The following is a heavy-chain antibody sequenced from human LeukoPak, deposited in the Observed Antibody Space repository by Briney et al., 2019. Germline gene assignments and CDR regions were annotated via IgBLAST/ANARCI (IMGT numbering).Heavy chain of an antibody. J-gene: IGHJ6*03. CDR1: GYSISSGYY. CDR3: ARRTGHYYYYMDV. V-gene: IGHV4-38-2*02. CDR2: IYHSGST. Sequence: PSETLSLTCTVSGYSISSGYYWGWIRQPPGQGLEWIGSIYHSGSTYYNPSLKSRVTISVDTSKNQFSLKLSSVTAADTAVYYCARRTGHYYYYMDVWGKGTTVTISS.